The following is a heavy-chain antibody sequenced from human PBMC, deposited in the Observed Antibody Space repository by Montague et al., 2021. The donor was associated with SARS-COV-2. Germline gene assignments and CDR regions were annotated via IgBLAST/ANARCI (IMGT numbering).Heavy chain of an antibody. Sequence: FRSLSFSASGFTFSSYWMSWVRQAPGKGLEWVANIKEDGSEKKYVGSVKGRFTISRDNAKDSLYLQMNSLRAEDTAVYYCAREYFDNSGMGHYWGQGTLVTVSS. CDR3: AREYFDNSGMGHY. CDR1: GFTFSSYW. CDR2: IKEDGSEK. J-gene: IGHJ4*02. D-gene: IGHD3-22*01. V-gene: IGHV3-7*01.